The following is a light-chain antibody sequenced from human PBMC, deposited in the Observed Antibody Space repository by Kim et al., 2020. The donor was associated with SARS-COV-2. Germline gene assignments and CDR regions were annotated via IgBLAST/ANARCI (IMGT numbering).Light chain of an antibody. CDR2: EAS. CDR3: LQHNNFPLT. J-gene: IGKJ4*01. CDR1: QGINNF. Sequence: ASVGDRVTLTCRASQGINNFLAWFQQKPGKAPKRLIYEASTLQSGVPSRFSGSGSGTEFTLTISSLQAEDVASYYCLQHNNFPLTFGGGTKVDIK. V-gene: IGKV1-17*03.